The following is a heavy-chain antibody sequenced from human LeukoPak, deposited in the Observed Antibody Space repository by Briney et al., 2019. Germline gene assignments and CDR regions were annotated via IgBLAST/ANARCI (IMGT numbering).Heavy chain of an antibody. CDR3: ARLNPRTYYDFWSGGGFDY. CDR2: IYTSGST. V-gene: IGHV4-4*09. CDR1: GGSISSYY. Sequence: SETLSLTCTVSGGSISSYYWSWIRQPPGKGLEWIGYIYTSGSTNYNPSLKSRVTISVDTSKNRFSLKLSSVTAADTAVYYCARLNPRTYYDFWSGGGFDYWGQGTLVTVSS. J-gene: IGHJ4*02. D-gene: IGHD3-3*01.